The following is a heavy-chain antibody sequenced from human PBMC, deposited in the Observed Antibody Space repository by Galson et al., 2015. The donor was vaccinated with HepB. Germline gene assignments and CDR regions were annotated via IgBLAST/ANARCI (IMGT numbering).Heavy chain of an antibody. J-gene: IGHJ3*02. CDR1: GFTFSSYS. CDR2: ISSSSSYI. Sequence: LRLSCAASGFTFSSYSMNWVRQAPGKGLEWVSSISSSSSYIYYADSVKGRFTISRDNAKNSLYLQMNSLRAEDTAVYYCARVSGSKKGSPAFDIWGQGTMVTVSS. V-gene: IGHV3-21*01. D-gene: IGHD1-26*01. CDR3: ARVSGSKKGSPAFDI.